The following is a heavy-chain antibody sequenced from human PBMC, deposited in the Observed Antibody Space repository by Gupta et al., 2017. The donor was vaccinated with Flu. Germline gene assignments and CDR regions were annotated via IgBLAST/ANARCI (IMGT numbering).Heavy chain of an antibody. CDR2: INHSGST. CDR3: AGYQLLYRFDP. D-gene: IGHD2-2*02. V-gene: IGHV4-34*01. J-gene: IGHJ5*02. Sequence: QVLLQQSGAGLLKPSETLALTCAVDGGSFCGYYWSWIRQPPGKGLEWIGEINHSGSTKYNPSLKSRVTISADPSKRQFSLKLTSVTAADTAVYYCAGYQLLYRFDPWGQGTLVTVSA. CDR1: GGSFCGYY.